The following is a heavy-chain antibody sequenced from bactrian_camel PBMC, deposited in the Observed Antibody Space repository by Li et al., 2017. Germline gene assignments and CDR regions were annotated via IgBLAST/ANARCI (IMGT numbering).Heavy chain of an antibody. J-gene: IGHJ4*01. V-gene: IGHV3S55*01. CDR3: AASGWRTWCQVLESDYGF. CDR2: VNSDGTT. D-gene: IGHD6*01. CDR1: GFTFRTSR. Sequence: HVQLVESGGSSVQAGESLRLACTGSGFTFRTSRMGWYRQSPRNPCEMVSNVNSDGTTVYDDSVKGRFTISQDDAKSTLYLQMNSLNLEDTAMYYCAASGWRTWCQVLESDYGFWGQGTQVTVS.